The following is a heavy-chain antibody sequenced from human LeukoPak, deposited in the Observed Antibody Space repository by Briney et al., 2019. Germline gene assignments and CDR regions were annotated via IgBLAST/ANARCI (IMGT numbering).Heavy chain of an antibody. CDR3: AHLVVTIDWRSYFDY. Sequence: SGPTLLNPTRTLTLTCTFSDFSLRTPGMGVGWIRQPPGKALEWLSFIYYDDDKRYSPSLRSRLTITRDTSKNQVVLAMTNMDPVDTATYYCAHLVVTIDWRSYFDYWGQGALVTVSS. D-gene: IGHD3-9*01. CDR1: DFSLRTPGMG. J-gene: IGHJ4*02. V-gene: IGHV2-5*02. CDR2: IYYDDDK.